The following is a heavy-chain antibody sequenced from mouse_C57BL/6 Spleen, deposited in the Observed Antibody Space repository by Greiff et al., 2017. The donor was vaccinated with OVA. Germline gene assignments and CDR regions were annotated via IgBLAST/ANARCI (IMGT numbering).Heavy chain of an antibody. Sequence: QVQLQQSGAELVRPGASVKLSCKASGYTFTDYYINWVKQRPGQGLEWIARIYPGSGNTYYNEKFKGKATLTAEKSSSTAYMQLSSLTSEDSAVYFCARGIPIYYGNYDYWGQGTTLTVSS. V-gene: IGHV1-76*01. CDR3: ARGIPIYYGNYDY. CDR1: GYTFTDYY. D-gene: IGHD2-1*01. J-gene: IGHJ2*01. CDR2: IYPGSGNT.